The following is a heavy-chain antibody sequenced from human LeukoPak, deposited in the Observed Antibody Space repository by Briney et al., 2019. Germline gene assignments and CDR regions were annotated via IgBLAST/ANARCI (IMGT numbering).Heavy chain of an antibody. CDR1: GFTFSRYG. D-gene: IGHD2-2*01. V-gene: IGHV3-30-3*01. CDR2: ISNDGNNK. Sequence: GGSLRLSCAASGFTFSRYGLHWVRQAPGKGQEWVAIISNDGNNKRYADSVKGRFTISRDNSKNTVYLQMNSLRAEDTAVYYCAKLLSGYCSRTSCLNWFDPWGQGTLVTVSS. CDR3: AKLLSGYCSRTSCLNWFDP. J-gene: IGHJ5*02.